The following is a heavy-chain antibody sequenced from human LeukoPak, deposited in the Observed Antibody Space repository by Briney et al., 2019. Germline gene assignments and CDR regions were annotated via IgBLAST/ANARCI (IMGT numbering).Heavy chain of an antibody. CDR3: ARVTKSYYYYDYMDV. CDR1: GYTFTTSG. V-gene: IGHV1-18*01. CDR2: ISAYNGNT. J-gene: IGHJ6*03. Sequence: ASVKVSCKASGYTFTTSGVGWVRQAPGQGLEWMGWISAYNGNTNYAQNLQGGVTMTTDTSTNTAYMQLRSLRSDDTAVYYCARVTKSYYYYDYMDVWGNGTTVTVSS. D-gene: IGHD4-11*01.